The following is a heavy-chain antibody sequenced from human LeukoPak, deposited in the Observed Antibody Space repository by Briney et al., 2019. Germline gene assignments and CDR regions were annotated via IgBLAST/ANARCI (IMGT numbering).Heavy chain of an antibody. D-gene: IGHD3-16*02. CDR1: GGSISSSSYY. J-gene: IGHJ4*02. Sequence: SETLSLTCTVSGGSISSSSYYWGWIRQPPGKGLEWIGSIYYSGSTYYNPSLKSRVTISVDTSKNQFSLKLSSVTAADTAVYYCASGDYDYVWGSYRYRDFDYWGQGTLVTVSS. CDR2: IYYSGST. CDR3: ASGDYDYVWGSYRYRDFDY. V-gene: IGHV4-39*01.